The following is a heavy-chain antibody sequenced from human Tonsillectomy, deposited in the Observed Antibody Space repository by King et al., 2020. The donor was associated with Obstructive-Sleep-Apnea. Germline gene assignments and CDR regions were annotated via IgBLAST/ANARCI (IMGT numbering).Heavy chain of an antibody. V-gene: IGHV3-21*01. Sequence: VQLVESGGGLVKPGGSLRLSCAASGFTFSSYSMNWVRQAPGKGLEWVSSISSSSSYIYYAASVKGRFTISRDNAKNSLYLQMNSLRAEDTAVYYCARVTDGYSYWGQGTLVTVSS. D-gene: IGHD5-24*01. CDR3: ARVTDGYSY. CDR1: GFTFSSYS. J-gene: IGHJ4*02. CDR2: ISSSSSYI.